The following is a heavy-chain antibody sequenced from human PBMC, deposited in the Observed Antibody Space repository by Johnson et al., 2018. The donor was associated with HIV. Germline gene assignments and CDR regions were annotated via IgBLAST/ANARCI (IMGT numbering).Heavy chain of an antibody. CDR1: GFSVSTNY. D-gene: IGHD1-26*01. CDR2: IDSGGTT. V-gene: IGHV3-66*01. J-gene: IGHJ3*02. Sequence: VQLVESGGGVVQPGGSLRLSCAVSGFSVSTNYINWVRQAPGKGLEWVSVIDSGGTTDYGESGMGRFPISRENCNNTGYLQMNSLRAEDTAGYFWAIDTLVGTVTVGAFDIWGQGTMVTVSS. CDR3: AIDTLVGTVTVGAFDI.